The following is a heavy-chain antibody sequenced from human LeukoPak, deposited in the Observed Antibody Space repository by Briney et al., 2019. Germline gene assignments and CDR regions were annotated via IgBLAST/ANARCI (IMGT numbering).Heavy chain of an antibody. V-gene: IGHV4-59*01. D-gene: IGHD3-10*01. J-gene: IGHJ6*04. Sequence: SETLSLTCTVSGGSISRYYWSWIRQPPGKGLEWIGYIYHSGSTNHNHSLKSRVTISVDTSNNQFSLRLSSVTAADTAVYYCARDQGVRGPYYYGMDVWGKGTTVTVSS. CDR1: GGSISRYY. CDR2: IYHSGST. CDR3: ARDQGVRGPYYYGMDV.